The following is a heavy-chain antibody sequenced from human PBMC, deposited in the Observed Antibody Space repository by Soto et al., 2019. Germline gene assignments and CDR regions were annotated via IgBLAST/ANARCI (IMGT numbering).Heavy chain of an antibody. CDR3: ARHGFGSLHGLVDV. J-gene: IGHJ6*04. CDR1: GGSITNYY. D-gene: IGHD3-10*01. Sequence: QVQLQESGPGLVKPSETLSLTCTVSGGSITNYYCSWFRQPPGKGLEWIGYIQYSGYSAYNLSLKRRVTMAMDTSKPQSSLMLGSVTATDTAVYYCARHGFGSLHGLVDVWGKGTTVIVSS. V-gene: IGHV4-59*08. CDR2: IQYSGYS.